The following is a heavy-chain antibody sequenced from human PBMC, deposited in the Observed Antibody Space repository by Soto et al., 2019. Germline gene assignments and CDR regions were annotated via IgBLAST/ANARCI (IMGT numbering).Heavy chain of an antibody. CDR2: IYGGGTT. J-gene: IGHJ4*02. V-gene: IGHV3-53*01. CDR3: VRTSSY. CDR1: GFAVNSNY. Sequence: EVQLVASGGGLIQPGGSLRLSCAAYGFAVNSNYMSWVRQAPGKGLEWVSVIYGGGTTYYSDSVKVRFTISRDNSKNTVFLHMNSLRAEDTAVYYCVRTSSYWGQGTRVIVSS. D-gene: IGHD2-2*01.